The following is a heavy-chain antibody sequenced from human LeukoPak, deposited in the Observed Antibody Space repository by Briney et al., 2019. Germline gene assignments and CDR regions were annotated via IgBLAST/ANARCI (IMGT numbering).Heavy chain of an antibody. CDR1: GYTFTSYY. CDR3: AKAKPQGSDRDFDY. V-gene: IGHV1-2*02. CDR2: INPNSGGT. D-gene: IGHD1-14*01. Sequence: ASVKVSCKASGYTFTSYYMHWVRQAPGQGLEWMGWINPNSGGTNYAQKFQGRVTMTGDTSITTAYMELNSLRSDDTAVYYCAKAKPQGSDRDFDYWGQGTLVTVSS. J-gene: IGHJ4*02.